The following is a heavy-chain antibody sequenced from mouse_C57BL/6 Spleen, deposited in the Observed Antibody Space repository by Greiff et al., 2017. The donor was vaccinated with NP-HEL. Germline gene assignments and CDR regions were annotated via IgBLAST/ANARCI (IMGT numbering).Heavy chain of an antibody. J-gene: IGHJ3*01. V-gene: IGHV1-22*01. CDR1: GYTFTDYN. CDR3: ARSGDYDREVWCAY. CDR2: INPNNGGT. D-gene: IGHD2-4*01. Sequence: EVQLQQSGPELVKPGASVKMSCKASGYTFTDYNMHWVKQSHGKSLEWIGYINPNNGGTSYNQKFKGKATLTVNKSSSTAYMELRSLTSEDSAVYYCARSGDYDREVWCAYWGQGTLVTVSA.